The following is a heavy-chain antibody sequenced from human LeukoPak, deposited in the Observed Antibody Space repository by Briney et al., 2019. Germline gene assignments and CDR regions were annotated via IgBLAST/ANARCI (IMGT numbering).Heavy chain of an antibody. CDR1: GFTFSSYA. V-gene: IGHV3-23*01. CDR2: ISGSGGST. D-gene: IGHD3-3*01. J-gene: IGHJ4*02. CDR3: AKEETYNFWSGYYPFDY. Sequence: GSLRLSCAASGFTFSSYAMSWVRQASGKGLEWVSAISGSGGSTYYADSVKGRFTISRDNSKNTLYLQMNSLRAEDTAVYYCAKEETYNFWSGYYPFDYWGQGTLVTVSS.